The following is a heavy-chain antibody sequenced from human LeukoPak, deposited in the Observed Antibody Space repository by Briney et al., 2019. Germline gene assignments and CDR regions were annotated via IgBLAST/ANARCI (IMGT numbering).Heavy chain of an antibody. J-gene: IGHJ4*02. CDR3: AKEGANYFDY. Sequence: GRSLRLSCAASGFTFDDYAMHWVRQAPGKGLEWVSGISWNSGSIGYADSVKGRFTISRDNAKNSLCLQMNSLRAEDTALYYCAKEGANYFDYWGQGTLVTVSS. CDR1: GFTFDDYA. V-gene: IGHV3-9*01. CDR2: ISWNSGSI. D-gene: IGHD3-16*01.